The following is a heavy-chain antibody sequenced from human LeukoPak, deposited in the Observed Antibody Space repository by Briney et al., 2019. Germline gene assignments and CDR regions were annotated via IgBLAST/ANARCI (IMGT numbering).Heavy chain of an antibody. CDR2: ISSSGGST. J-gene: IGHJ4*02. CDR1: GFTFSSYA. Sequence: GGSLRLSCAASGFTFSSYAMSWVRLAPGKGLEWVSSISSSGGSTYYADSVKGRFTISRDNSKNTLYLQMNSLRAEDTAVYYCAKDGGWRPAADWGQGTLVTVSS. D-gene: IGHD2-2*01. CDR3: AKDGGWRPAAD. V-gene: IGHV3-23*01.